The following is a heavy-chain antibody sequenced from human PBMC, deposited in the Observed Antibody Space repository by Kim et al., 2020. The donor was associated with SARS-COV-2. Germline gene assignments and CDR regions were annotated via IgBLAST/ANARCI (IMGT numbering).Heavy chain of an antibody. V-gene: IGHV4-31*03. CDR1: GGSISSGGYY. CDR3: ARDRGGYSSSWYVFDY. CDR2: IYYSGST. J-gene: IGHJ4*02. D-gene: IGHD6-13*01. Sequence: SETLSLTCTVSGGSISSGGYYWSWIRQHPGKGLEWIGYIYYSGSTYYNPSLKSRVTISVDTSKNQFSLKLSSVTAADTAVYYCARDRGGYSSSWYVFDYWGQGTLVTVSS.